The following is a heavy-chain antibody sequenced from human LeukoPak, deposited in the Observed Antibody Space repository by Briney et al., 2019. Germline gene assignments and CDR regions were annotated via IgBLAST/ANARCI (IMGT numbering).Heavy chain of an antibody. V-gene: IGHV4-4*07. CDR1: GGSISSYY. Sequence: SETLSLTCTVSGGSISSYYWSWIRQPAGKGLEWIGRIYTSGSTNYNPSLKSRVTISVDKSKNQFSLKLSSVTAADTAVYYCARDLVRGVDNYWGQGTLVTVSS. CDR2: IYTSGST. CDR3: ARDLVRGVDNY. D-gene: IGHD3-10*01. J-gene: IGHJ4*02.